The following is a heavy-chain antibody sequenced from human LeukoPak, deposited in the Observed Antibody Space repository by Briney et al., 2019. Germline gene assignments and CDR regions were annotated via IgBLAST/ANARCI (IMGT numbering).Heavy chain of an antibody. CDR2: INHSGST. J-gene: IGHJ5*02. D-gene: IGHD4-23*01. CDR1: GVSISSSNSY. Sequence: PSETLSLTCTVSGVSISSSNSYWSWIRQPPGKGLEWIGEINHSGSTNYNPSLKSRVTISVDTSKNQFSLKLSSVTAADTAVYYCARRLGRNSFSYNWFDPWGQGTLVTVSS. CDR3: ARRLGRNSFSYNWFDP. V-gene: IGHV4-39*07.